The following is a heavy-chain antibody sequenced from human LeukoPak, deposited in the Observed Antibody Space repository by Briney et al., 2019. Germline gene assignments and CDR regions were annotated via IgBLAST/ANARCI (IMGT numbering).Heavy chain of an antibody. CDR2: IYSRGST. CDR1: GASIRSYY. CDR3: ASGPYPAAGTDHQFDY. D-gene: IGHD6-13*01. V-gene: IGHV4-59*01. Sequence: SETLSLTCTVSGASIRSYYWSWIRQPPGKGLEWIGYIYSRGSTHYNPSLKSRVTISVDTSKNQFSLKLSSVTAADPAVYYCASGPYPAAGTDHQFDYWGQGTLVTVSS. J-gene: IGHJ4*02.